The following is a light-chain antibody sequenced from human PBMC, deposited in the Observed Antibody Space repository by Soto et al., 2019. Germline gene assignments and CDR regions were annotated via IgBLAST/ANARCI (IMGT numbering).Light chain of an antibody. Sequence: SYELTQPLSVSVALGQTARITCGGNNIGSKNVHWYQQKPGQAPVLVIYRDSNRPSGIPERFSGSNSGNTATLTISRAQAGDGADYYCQVWDSSTARVLGGGTKLTVL. CDR1: NIGSKN. CDR2: RDS. CDR3: QVWDSSTARV. V-gene: IGLV3-9*01. J-gene: IGLJ3*02.